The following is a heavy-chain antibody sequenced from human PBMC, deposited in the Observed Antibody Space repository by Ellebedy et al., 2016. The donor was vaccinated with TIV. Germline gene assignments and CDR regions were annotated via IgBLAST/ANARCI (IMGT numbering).Heavy chain of an antibody. J-gene: IGHJ4*02. V-gene: IGHV3-7*01. CDR1: GFTFSNYW. D-gene: IGHD6-19*01. Sequence: ESLKISCAASGFTFSNYWMSSVRQAPGKGLEWVANIKQDGSEKNYVDSVKGRFSISRDNAKNSMYLQMNSLRDEDTAVYYCARDQWLGRAYYFDYWGQGTLLTVSS. CDR3: ARDQWLGRAYYFDY. CDR2: IKQDGSEK.